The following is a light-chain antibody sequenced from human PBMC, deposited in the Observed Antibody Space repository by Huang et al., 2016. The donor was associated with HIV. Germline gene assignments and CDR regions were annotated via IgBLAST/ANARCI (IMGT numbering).Light chain of an antibody. J-gene: IGKJ4*01. CDR2: WAS. CDR1: LSVSTN. CDR3: QQYDNWPLT. V-gene: IGKV3-15*01. Sequence: ERVMTQSPATVSLSPGERATLSCRANLSVSTNLAWYQQRPGQAPRLRIYWASTRATGIPARFIGGGYGAEFTLTISSLQSEDFAVYYCQQYDNWPLTFGGGTKVQIK.